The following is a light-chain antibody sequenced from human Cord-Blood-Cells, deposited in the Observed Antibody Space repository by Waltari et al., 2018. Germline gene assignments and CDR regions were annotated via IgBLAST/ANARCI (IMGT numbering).Light chain of an antibody. Sequence: DIQMTQSPSSLSAYVGDRVTITCRASQSISSYLNWYQQKPGKAPKLLIYAASSLQSGVPSRFSGSGSGTDFTLTISSLQPEDFATYYGQQSYSTPVAFGQGTKVEIK. CDR2: AAS. CDR1: QSISSY. J-gene: IGKJ1*01. CDR3: QQSYSTPVA. V-gene: IGKV1-39*01.